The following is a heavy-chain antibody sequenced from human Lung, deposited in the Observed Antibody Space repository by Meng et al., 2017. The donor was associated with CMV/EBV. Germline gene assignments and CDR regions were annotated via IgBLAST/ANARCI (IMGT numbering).Heavy chain of an antibody. CDR2: NSSSSRYI. CDR3: ARDFRGGSGYYPSFDY. J-gene: IGHJ4*02. Sequence: SGFSFSSYSMHWVRQAPGKGLEWVSSNSSSSRYIYYADSVTGRFTITRDNAKNSLYLQMNSLRAEDTAVYYCARDFRGGSGYYPSFDYWGQGTLVTVSS. D-gene: IGHD3-22*01. CDR1: GFSFSSYS. V-gene: IGHV3-21*01.